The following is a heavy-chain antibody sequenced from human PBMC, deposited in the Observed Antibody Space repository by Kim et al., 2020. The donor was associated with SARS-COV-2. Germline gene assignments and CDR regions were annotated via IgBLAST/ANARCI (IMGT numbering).Heavy chain of an antibody. V-gene: IGHV3-30*04. CDR2: ISYDGSNK. Sequence: GGSLRLSCAASGFTFSSYPMHWVRQAPGKGLEWVAVISYDGSNKYYVDSVKGRFTISRDNSKNTLYLQMNSLRAEDTAVYYCARDFGTDSRYYYDSSGYYHNINSFDSSGQRTLGSVSS. CDR3: ARDFGTDSRYYYDSSGYYHNINSFDS. D-gene: IGHD3-22*01. CDR1: GFTFSSYP. J-gene: IGHJ4*02.